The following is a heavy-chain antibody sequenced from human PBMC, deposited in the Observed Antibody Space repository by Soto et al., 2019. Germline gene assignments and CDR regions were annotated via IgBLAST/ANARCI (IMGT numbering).Heavy chain of an antibody. D-gene: IGHD3-16*01. J-gene: IGHJ4*02. CDR1: GCTFSDYY. Sequence: ASVKVSCKASGCTFSDYYIHWVRQAPGQGLEWMGWINPNSGGTKYAPKFQGGVTMTRDTSITTAYMELSRLRSGDTAVYYCAREPASAKPEGVDFWGQGTLVTVSS. CDR3: AREPASAKPEGVDF. V-gene: IGHV1-2*02. CDR2: INPNSGGT.